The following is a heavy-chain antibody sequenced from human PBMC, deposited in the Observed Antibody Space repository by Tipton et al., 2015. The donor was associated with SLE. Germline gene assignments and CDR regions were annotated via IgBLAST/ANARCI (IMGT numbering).Heavy chain of an antibody. J-gene: IGHJ4*02. CDR1: GYTFTDYY. CDR2: INPTSGVT. V-gene: IGHV1-2*06. CDR3: ARELHAGAFTESAEGGY. Sequence: QSGAEVKKPGASVKVSCKASGYTFTDYYIHWVRQAPGQGLEWMGRINPTSGVTDYGQRFQGRVTVTRDTSISTAYMELSSLTSDDTAVYYCARELHAGAFTESAEGGYWGQGTLVVVSS. D-gene: IGHD3-10*01.